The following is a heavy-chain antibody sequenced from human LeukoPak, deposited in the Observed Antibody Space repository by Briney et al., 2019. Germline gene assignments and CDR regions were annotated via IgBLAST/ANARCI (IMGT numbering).Heavy chain of an antibody. Sequence: GGSLRLSCAASGFTFSSYGMHWVRQAPGKGLEWAAFIRYDGSNKYYADSVKGRFTISRDNSKSTLYLEMNSLRAEDTAVYYCARAGGTYYGIAFDIWGQGTMVTVSS. D-gene: IGHD1-26*01. CDR2: IRYDGSNK. V-gene: IGHV3-30*02. CDR3: ARAGGTYYGIAFDI. J-gene: IGHJ3*02. CDR1: GFTFSSYG.